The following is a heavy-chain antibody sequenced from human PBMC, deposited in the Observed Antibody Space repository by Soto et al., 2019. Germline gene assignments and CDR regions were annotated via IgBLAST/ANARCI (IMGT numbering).Heavy chain of an antibody. V-gene: IGHV3-74*01. J-gene: IGHJ4*02. CDR2: ISTDGSIT. D-gene: IGHD5-18*01. CDR1: GFTFSSYW. Sequence: EVQLVESGGGLVQPGGSLRLSCAASGFTFSSYWMHWVRQASGKGLVWVSRISTDGSITTYADSVKGRFTISRDNAKNTRYWQMNSLRAEATVVYYCARGGAHAAMVDQYWGQGALVTVSS. CDR3: ARGGAHAAMVDQY.